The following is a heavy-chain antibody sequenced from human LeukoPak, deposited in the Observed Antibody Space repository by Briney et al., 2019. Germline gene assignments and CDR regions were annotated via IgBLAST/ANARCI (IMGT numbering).Heavy chain of an antibody. CDR3: ARVSRDGPDGYYFDY. J-gene: IGHJ4*02. Sequence: SSETLSLTCTVSGGSISSYYWSWIRQPPGKGLEWIGYIYYSGSTNYNPSLKSRVTISVDTSKNQFSLKLSSVTAADTAVYYCARVSRDGPDGYYFDYWGQGTLVTVSS. CDR1: GGSISSYY. V-gene: IGHV4-59*01. CDR2: IYYSGST. D-gene: IGHD5-24*01.